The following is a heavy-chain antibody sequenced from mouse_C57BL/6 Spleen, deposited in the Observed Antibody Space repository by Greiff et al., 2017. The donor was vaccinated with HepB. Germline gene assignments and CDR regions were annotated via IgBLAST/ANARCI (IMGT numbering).Heavy chain of an antibody. CDR3: ARKVETGYFDY. CDR1: GYTFTDYY. CDR2: INPYNGGT. D-gene: IGHD3-2*01. V-gene: IGHV1-19*01. Sequence: EVKLMESGPVLVKPGASVKMSCKASGYTFTDYYMNWVKQSHGKSLEWIGVINPYNGGTSYNQKFKGKATLTVDKSSSTAYMELNSLTSEDSAVYYCARKVETGYFDYWGQGTTLTVSS. J-gene: IGHJ2*01.